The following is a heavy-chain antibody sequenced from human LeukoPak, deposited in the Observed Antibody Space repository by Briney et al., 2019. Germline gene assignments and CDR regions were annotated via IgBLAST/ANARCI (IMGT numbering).Heavy chain of an antibody. D-gene: IGHD4-11*01. Sequence: SGTLSLTCAVSGGSISSSNWWSWVRQPPGKGLEWIGEIYHSGSTNYNPSLKSRVTISVDKSKNQFSLKLSSVTAADTAVYYCARAKRSNYNNWFDPWGQGTLVTVSS. V-gene: IGHV4-4*02. CDR2: IYHSGST. CDR3: ARAKRSNYNNWFDP. CDR1: GGSISSSNW. J-gene: IGHJ5*02.